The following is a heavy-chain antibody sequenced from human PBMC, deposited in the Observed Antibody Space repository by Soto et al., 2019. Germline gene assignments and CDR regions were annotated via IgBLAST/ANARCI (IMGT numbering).Heavy chain of an antibody. CDR3: ARAFHDTTGYSLDP. V-gene: IGHV4-39*07. CDR2: IYDGDSA. CDR1: GDSISRSRAY. J-gene: IGHJ5*02. D-gene: IGHD3-22*01. Sequence: TSETLSLNRPVSGDSISRSRAYWGWIRQPAGKGLEWIGSIYDGDSANYNPSLKSRVTISVDTSKKQFSLRLSSVTAADTAVYYCARAFHDTTGYSLDPWGQGTLFTFS.